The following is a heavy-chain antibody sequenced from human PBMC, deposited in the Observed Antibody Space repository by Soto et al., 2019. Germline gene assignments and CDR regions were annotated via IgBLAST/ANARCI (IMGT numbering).Heavy chain of an antibody. CDR1: GFSLTSPGMC. CDR3: ARSIRGPRRFNGMDV. Sequence: SGPTLVNPTETLTLTCTFSGFSLTSPGMCVSWIRQSPGKALEWLALIERDDDDKSYSTSLKTRLTISKDTRKNQVVLTMANMEPADTATYYCARSIRGPRRFNGMDVWGQGTTVTV. CDR2: IERDDDDK. V-gene: IGHV2-70*13. D-gene: IGHD1-20*01. J-gene: IGHJ6*02.